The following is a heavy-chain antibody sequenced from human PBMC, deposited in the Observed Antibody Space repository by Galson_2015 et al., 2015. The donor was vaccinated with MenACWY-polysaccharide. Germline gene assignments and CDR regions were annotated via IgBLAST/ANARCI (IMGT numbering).Heavy chain of an antibody. Sequence: SVKVSCKVSGYTLTELSMRWVRQAPGKGLEWMGGFDPEDGETIYAQKFQGRVTMTEDTSTDTAYMELSSLRSEDTAVYYCATAPHSGSYQYYFDYWGQGTLVPVSS. D-gene: IGHD1-26*01. CDR1: GYTLTELS. J-gene: IGHJ4*02. CDR2: FDPEDGET. CDR3: ATAPHSGSYQYYFDY. V-gene: IGHV1-24*01.